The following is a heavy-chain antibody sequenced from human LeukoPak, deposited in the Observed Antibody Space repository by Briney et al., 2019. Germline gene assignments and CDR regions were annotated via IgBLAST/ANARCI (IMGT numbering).Heavy chain of an antibody. J-gene: IGHJ2*01. CDR3: ARKLGVNWYFDL. CDR2: INSDGSST. CDR1: GFTFRSYW. V-gene: IGHV3-74*01. D-gene: IGHD7-27*01. Sequence: PGGSLRLSCAASGFTFRSYWMNWVRQTPEKGLVWVSRINSDGSSTSYADSVKGRFTISRDNAKNTLYLQMKSLRAEDTAVYYCARKLGVNWYFDLWGRGTLVTVSS.